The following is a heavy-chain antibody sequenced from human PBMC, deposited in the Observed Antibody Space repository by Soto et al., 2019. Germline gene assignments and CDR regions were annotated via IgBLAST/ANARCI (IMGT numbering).Heavy chain of an antibody. CDR1: EGTFSTHA. Sequence: QVQLEQSGAEVKKPGSSVKVSCKASEGTFSTHAISWVRQAPEEGLEWMGGIIPLFGTTNYAQKFQGRVTIIADKSTSTVSMALISLRSEDTAIYYCAGGFMVRGGDAWFDTWGQGTLVTVSS. J-gene: IGHJ5*02. CDR2: IIPLFGTT. V-gene: IGHV1-69*06. D-gene: IGHD3-10*01. CDR3: AGGFMVRGGDAWFDT.